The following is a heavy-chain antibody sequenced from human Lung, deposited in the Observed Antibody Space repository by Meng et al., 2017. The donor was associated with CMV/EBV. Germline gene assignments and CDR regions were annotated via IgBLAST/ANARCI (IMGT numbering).Heavy chain of an antibody. CDR2: ISYDGSNK. D-gene: IGHD3-9*01. Sequence: SXKISXAASGFTFSSYAMHWVRQAPGKGLEWVAVISYDGSNKYYADSVKGRFTISRDNSKNTLYLQMNSLRAEDTAVYYCARDEYIILVSYGMDVSGQGTTVTVSS. J-gene: IGHJ6*02. CDR1: GFTFSSYA. V-gene: IGHV3-30-3*01. CDR3: ARDEYIILVSYGMDV.